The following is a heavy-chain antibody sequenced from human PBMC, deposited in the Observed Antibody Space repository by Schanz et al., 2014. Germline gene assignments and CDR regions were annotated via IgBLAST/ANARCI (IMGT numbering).Heavy chain of an antibody. V-gene: IGHV1-8*01. CDR2: MNPNSGTT. CDR3: ASLGTVYSSSNFDY. D-gene: IGHD6-13*01. CDR1: GYTFTSNG. J-gene: IGHJ4*02. Sequence: QVQLVQSGAEVKEPGASVKVSCKASGYTFTSNGITWVRQAPGQGLEWMGWMNPNSGTTGYAQKFQGRVTMTRNTSTSTAYMELRGLRSDDTAVYYCASLGTVYSSSNFDYWGLGTLVTVSS.